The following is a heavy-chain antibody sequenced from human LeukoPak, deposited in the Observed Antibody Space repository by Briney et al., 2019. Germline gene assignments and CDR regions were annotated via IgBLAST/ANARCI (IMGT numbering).Heavy chain of an antibody. J-gene: IGHJ5*02. D-gene: IGHD4/OR15-4a*01. V-gene: IGHV4-61*02. CDR1: GGSISSGSYY. Sequence: SQTLSLTCTVSGGSISSGSYYWSWIRQPAGKGLEWIGRIYTSGSTNYNPSLKSRVTISVDTSKNQFSLKLSSVTAADTAVYSGARDRLDYDWFDPWGQGTLVTVSS. CDR3: ARDRLDYDWFDP. CDR2: IYTSGST.